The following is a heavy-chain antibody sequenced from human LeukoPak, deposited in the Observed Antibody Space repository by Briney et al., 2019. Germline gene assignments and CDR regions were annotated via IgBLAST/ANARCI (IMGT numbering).Heavy chain of an antibody. D-gene: IGHD5-24*01. Sequence: PGGSLRLSCVASGFTFSNAWMSWVRQAPGKGLEWVGRIKSEIDGGTTDYAAPVKGRFTISRDDSKTTLYLQMNSLKTEDTAVYYCTTEPPAGYTIDHWGQGTLVTVSS. J-gene: IGHJ4*02. CDR2: IKSEIDGGTT. CDR3: TTEPPAGYTIDH. CDR1: GFTFSNAW. V-gene: IGHV3-15*01.